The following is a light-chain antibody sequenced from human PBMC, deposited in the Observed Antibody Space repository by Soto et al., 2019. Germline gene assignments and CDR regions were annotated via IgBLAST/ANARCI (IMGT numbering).Light chain of an antibody. Sequence: QSVLTQPPSASGSPGQAVTISCTGTSRDIGGYDFVSWYQVRPGEAPQLIIYNVNGRPSGVPDRFSGSKSGTSASLAITGLQAEDEADYYCQSYDSSLSGYVFGTGTKVTVL. CDR2: NVN. CDR1: SRDIGGYDF. V-gene: IGLV2-8*01. CDR3: QSYDSSLSGYV. J-gene: IGLJ1*01.